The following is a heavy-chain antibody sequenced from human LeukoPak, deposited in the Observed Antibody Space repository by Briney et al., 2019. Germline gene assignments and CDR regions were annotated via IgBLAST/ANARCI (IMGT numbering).Heavy chain of an antibody. CDR1: GFTFSSYG. J-gene: IGHJ4*02. Sequence: SLRLSCAASGFTFSSYGMHWVRQAPGKGLEWVAVISYDGSNKYYADSVKGRFTISRDNSKNTLYLQMNSLRAEDTAVYYCAKRLGGTASSRDWGQGTLVTVSS. V-gene: IGHV3-30*18. D-gene: IGHD1-1*01. CDR2: ISYDGSNK. CDR3: AKRLGGTASSRD.